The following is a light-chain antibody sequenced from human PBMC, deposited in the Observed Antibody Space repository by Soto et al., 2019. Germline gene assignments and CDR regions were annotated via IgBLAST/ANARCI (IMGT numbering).Light chain of an antibody. CDR3: QQYGSSLFT. V-gene: IGKV3-20*01. J-gene: IGKJ3*01. Sequence: EIVLTQSPGTLSLSPGERATLSCRASQSVSSSYLAWYQQKPGQAPRLLIYAASSRATGIPDRFSGSGSGTDFTLTINRLEPEDFAVYYCQQYGSSLFTFGPGTKVYSK. CDR1: QSVSSSY. CDR2: AAS.